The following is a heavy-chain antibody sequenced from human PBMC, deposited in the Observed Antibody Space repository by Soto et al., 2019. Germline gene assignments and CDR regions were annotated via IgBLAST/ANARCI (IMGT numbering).Heavy chain of an antibody. D-gene: IGHD6-13*01. Sequence: QAQVVQSGAEVRKPGSSVKLSCKASEGTFNSYAIAWVRQAPGQGLEWMGGIIPYYNTLNYAQKFQDRVTITADDSTNTVYMELSSLRSDDTAVYSCASGASRWYPYFFDPWAQGTLVTVSS. CDR1: EGTFNSYA. CDR3: ASGASRWYPYFFDP. V-gene: IGHV1-69*01. CDR2: IIPYYNTL. J-gene: IGHJ5*02.